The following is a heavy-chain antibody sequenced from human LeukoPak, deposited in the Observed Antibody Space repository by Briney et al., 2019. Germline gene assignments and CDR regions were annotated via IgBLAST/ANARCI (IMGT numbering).Heavy chain of an antibody. CDR3: ARHRGYSYGRTYSGFDY. CDR2: HYYTGTT. Sequence: PSQTLSLTCTVSSGSISSSSYYWGWIRQPPGKELEWIGSHYYTGTTYYNPSLKSRITISVDTSKNQFSLRLTSVTAADTAVYFYARHRGYSYGRTYSGFDYWGQGALVTVSS. V-gene: IGHV4-39*01. D-gene: IGHD5-18*01. J-gene: IGHJ4*02. CDR1: SGSISSSSYY.